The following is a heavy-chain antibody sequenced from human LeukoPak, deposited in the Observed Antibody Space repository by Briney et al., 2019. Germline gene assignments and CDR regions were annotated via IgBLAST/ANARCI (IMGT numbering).Heavy chain of an antibody. Sequence: GASVKVSCKASGYTFPNYDINWVRQATGQGLEWMGWMNPHTGHTGYAQKFQGRVTFTRNTSISTAFMHLGSLMSEDTAVCYCARGDFWSGYSNYYYMDVWGKGTTVTVSS. D-gene: IGHD3-3*01. J-gene: IGHJ6*03. CDR3: ARGDFWSGYSNYYYMDV. V-gene: IGHV1-8*03. CDR1: GYTFPNYD. CDR2: MNPHTGHT.